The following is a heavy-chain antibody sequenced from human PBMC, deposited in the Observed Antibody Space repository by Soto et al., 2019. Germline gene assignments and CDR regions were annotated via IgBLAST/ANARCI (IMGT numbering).Heavy chain of an antibody. Sequence: QVQLVESGGGVVQPGRSLRLSCAASGFTFSSYGMHWVRQAPGKGLEWVAVISYDGSNKYYADSVKGRFTISRDNSKNTMDRHKNSVRAEETGVYYGAKGGSGGGGRDYYYYYGMDVWGQGTTVTVSS. CDR3: AKGGSGGGGRDYYYYYGMDV. J-gene: IGHJ6*02. CDR2: ISYDGSNK. V-gene: IGHV3-30*18. CDR1: GFTFSSYG. D-gene: IGHD3-16*01.